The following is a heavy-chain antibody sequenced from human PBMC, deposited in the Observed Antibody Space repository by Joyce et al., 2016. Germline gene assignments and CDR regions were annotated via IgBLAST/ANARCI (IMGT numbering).Heavy chain of an antibody. CDR1: GYTFTQYN. Sequence: QVQLLQSGAEVKKPGASVKVSCKASGYTFTQYNLQWVRQGPGQRLEWLGWIAVGGGITRYSQNLEGRVTITRDTSASTVYIELSSPRSEDTAVYYCGREEKYGGNYYVPYWGQGTLVTVSS. CDR3: GREEKYGGNYYVPY. D-gene: IGHD3-10*02. V-gene: IGHV1-3*01. J-gene: IGHJ4*02. CDR2: IAVGGGIT.